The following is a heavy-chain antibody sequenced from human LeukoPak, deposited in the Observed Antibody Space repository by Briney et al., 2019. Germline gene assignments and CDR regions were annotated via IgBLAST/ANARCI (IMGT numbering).Heavy chain of an antibody. J-gene: IGHJ4*02. D-gene: IGHD5-18*01. CDR3: ATRGYGYLTPTDY. CDR1: GFSFGSYA. CDR2: ISGSGSHA. Sequence: GGSLRLSCAASGFSFGSYAMGWTRQAPGQGLEWVSAISGSGSHANYAESVKGRFTISRDNSKNTLYLQMHSLIAADTAVYYCATRGYGYLTPTDYWGQGTLVTVSS. V-gene: IGHV3-23*01.